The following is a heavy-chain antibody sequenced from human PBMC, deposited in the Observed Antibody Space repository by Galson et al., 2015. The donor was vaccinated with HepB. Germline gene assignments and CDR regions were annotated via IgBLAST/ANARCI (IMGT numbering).Heavy chain of an antibody. V-gene: IGHV1-24*01. J-gene: IGHJ5*02. CDR2: FDPEDGET. CDR3: ATGRYGSGSYHDNWFDP. D-gene: IGHD3-10*01. Sequence: SVKVSCKVSGYTLTELSMHWVRQAPGKGLEWMGGFDPEDGETIYAQKFQGRVTMTEDTSTDTAYMELSSLRSEDTAVYYCATGRYGSGSYHDNWFDPWGQGTLVTVSS. CDR1: GYTLTELS.